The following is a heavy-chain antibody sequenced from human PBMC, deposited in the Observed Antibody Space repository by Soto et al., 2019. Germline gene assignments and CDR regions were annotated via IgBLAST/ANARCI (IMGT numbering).Heavy chain of an antibody. D-gene: IGHD5-12*01. CDR1: GGSISSGGYY. CDR2: IYYSGST. Sequence: SETLSLTCTVSGGSISSGGYYWSWIRQHPGKGLEWIGYIYYSGSTYYNPSLKSRVTLSIDTSKNHFSLKLSSVTAADTAVYYCARDSARGYDFDYWGQGTLVTVSS. V-gene: IGHV4-31*03. J-gene: IGHJ4*02. CDR3: ARDSARGYDFDY.